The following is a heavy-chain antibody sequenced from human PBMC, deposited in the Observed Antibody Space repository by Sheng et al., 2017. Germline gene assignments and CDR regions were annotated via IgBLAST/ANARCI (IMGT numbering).Heavy chain of an antibody. CDR3: ARWYGSGNYYRRPIDY. CDR2: IYYSGST. D-gene: IGHD3-10*01. V-gene: IGHV4-39*07. Sequence: QLQLQESGPGRVKPSETLSLTCAVSGDSIRSSSYYWGWIRQPPGKGLEWIGSIYYSGSTYYNPAHKSRVTISVDTSNNQFSLKLSSVTAADTAVYYCARWYGSGNYYRRPIDYWGQGTLVSVSS. J-gene: IGHJ4*02. CDR1: GDSIRSSSYY.